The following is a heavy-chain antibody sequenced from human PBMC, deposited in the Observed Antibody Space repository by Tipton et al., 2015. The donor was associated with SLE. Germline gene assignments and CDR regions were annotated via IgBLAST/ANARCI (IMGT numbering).Heavy chain of an antibody. CDR2: ITYSGHT. J-gene: IGHJ4*02. V-gene: IGHV4-31*03. CDR3: ARGYYESNGYYSFDY. Sequence: TLSLTCTVSGGPLNHGGYYWNYIRQHPGEGLEWIGHITYSGHTLYNPSLQSRVTISVDTSKNQFSLKLTSVTVADTAVYHCARGYYESNGYYSFDYWGLGALVTVSS. CDR1: GGPLNHGGYY. D-gene: IGHD3-22*01.